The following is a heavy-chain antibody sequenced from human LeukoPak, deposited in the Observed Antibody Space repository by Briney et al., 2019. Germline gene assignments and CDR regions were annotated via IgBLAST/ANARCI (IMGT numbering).Heavy chain of an antibody. CDR1: GFTFITYS. Sequence: GGSLRLSCAASGFTFITYSMTWVRQAPGKGLEWVSSITSSSTYIHYADSVKGRFTISRDNAKNSLYLQMNSLRAEDTAVYYCARDRGGNYDSSPSRFDYWGQGTLVTVSS. CDR2: ITSSSTYI. V-gene: IGHV3-21*06. D-gene: IGHD3-22*01. CDR3: ARDRGGNYDSSPSRFDY. J-gene: IGHJ4*02.